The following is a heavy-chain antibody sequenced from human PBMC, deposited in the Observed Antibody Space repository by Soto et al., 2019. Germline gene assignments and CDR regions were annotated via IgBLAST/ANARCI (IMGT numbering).Heavy chain of an antibody. V-gene: IGHV1-69*01. Sequence: KGSGKASGFTCSSYAISWVRQAPGQGLEWMGGIIPIFGTANYAQKFQGRVTSTADECTSTAYMELSSLRSEDTAVYYCARAGSYSAFDIWGQRTMVTVS. CDR1: GFTCSSYA. CDR3: ARAGSYSAFDI. D-gene: IGHD1-26*01. CDR2: IIPIFGTA. J-gene: IGHJ3*02.